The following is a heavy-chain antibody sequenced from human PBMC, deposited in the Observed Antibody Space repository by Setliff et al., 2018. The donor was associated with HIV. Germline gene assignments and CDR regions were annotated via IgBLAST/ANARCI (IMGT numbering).Heavy chain of an antibody. J-gene: IGHJ6*03. CDR3: ARRGAATRYYYYMDV. CDR1: GGSFSGYY. V-gene: IGHV4-34*01. CDR2: INHSGST. D-gene: IGHD1-26*01. Sequence: SETLSLTCAVYGGSFSGYYWSWIRQPPGKGLEWIGEINHSGSTNYNPSLKSRVTISVDTSKNQFSLKLSSVTAADTAVYYCARRGAATRYYYYMDVWGKGTTVTDSS.